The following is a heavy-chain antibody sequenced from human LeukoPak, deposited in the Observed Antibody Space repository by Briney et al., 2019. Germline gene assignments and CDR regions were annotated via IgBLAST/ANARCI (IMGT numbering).Heavy chain of an antibody. J-gene: IGHJ6*03. Sequence: SETLSLTCAVYGGSFSGYYWSWIRQPPGKGLEWIGEINHSGSTNYNPSLKSRVTISVDTSKNQFSLKLSSVTAADTAVYYCARSHPIFGVVIYYYYMDVWGKGTTVTVSS. CDR2: INHSGST. CDR3: ARSHPIFGVVIYYYYMDV. V-gene: IGHV4-34*01. CDR1: GGSFSGYY. D-gene: IGHD3-3*01.